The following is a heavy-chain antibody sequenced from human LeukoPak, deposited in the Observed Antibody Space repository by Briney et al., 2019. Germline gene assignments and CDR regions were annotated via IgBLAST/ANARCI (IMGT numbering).Heavy chain of an antibody. CDR3: ARSPSYYYGMDV. V-gene: IGHV3-66*01. CDR2: IYSGGST. J-gene: IGHJ6*02. CDR1: GFTVSDNY. Sequence: GGSLRLSCAASGFTVSDNYMSWVRQAPGKGLEWVSVIYSGGSTYYADSVKGRFTLSRDSSKNTLYLQMNSLRAEDTAVYYCARSPSYYYGMDVWGQGTTVTVSS.